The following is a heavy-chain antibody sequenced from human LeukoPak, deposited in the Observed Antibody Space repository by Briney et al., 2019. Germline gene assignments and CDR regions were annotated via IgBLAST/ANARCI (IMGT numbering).Heavy chain of an antibody. J-gene: IGHJ3*02. CDR2: ISSSSSYI. CDR3: ARSLDCSRTSCYAFDI. Sequence: GGSLRLSCAASGFTFSSYSMNWVRQAPGKGLEWVSSISSSSSYIYYADSVKGRFTISRDNAKNSLYLQMNSLRAEDTAVYYCARSLDCSRTSCYAFDIWGQGTMVTVSS. D-gene: IGHD2-2*01. V-gene: IGHV3-21*01. CDR1: GFTFSSYS.